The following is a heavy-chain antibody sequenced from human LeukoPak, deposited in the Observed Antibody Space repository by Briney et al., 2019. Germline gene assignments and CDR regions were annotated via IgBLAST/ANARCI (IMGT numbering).Heavy chain of an antibody. V-gene: IGHV3-7*01. J-gene: IGHJ4*02. CDR1: GFTLGGYW. CDR3: AREYGSGWYDY. D-gene: IGHD6-19*01. CDR2: IKYDGSQK. Sequence: GGSLRLSCAASGFTLGGYWMTWLRQAPGKGLEWVGNIKYDGSQKYYVDSVKGRFTISRDNAKNSLYLQMNSLTVEDTAVYYCAREYGSGWYDYWGQGTLVTVSS.